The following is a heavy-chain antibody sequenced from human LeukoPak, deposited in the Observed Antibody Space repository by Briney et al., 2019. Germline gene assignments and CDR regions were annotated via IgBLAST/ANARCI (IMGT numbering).Heavy chain of an antibody. J-gene: IGHJ5*02. CDR3: ARQAYTALGPNWFDP. V-gene: IGHV4-34*01. CDR2: IYHSGST. CDR1: GGSFSGYY. D-gene: IGHD4-11*01. Sequence: PSETLSLTCAVYGGSFSGYYWSWIRQPPGKGLEWIGEIYHSGSTNYNPSLKSRVTISVDTSKNQFSLKLSSVTAADTAVYYLARQAYTALGPNWFDPWGQGTLVTVSS.